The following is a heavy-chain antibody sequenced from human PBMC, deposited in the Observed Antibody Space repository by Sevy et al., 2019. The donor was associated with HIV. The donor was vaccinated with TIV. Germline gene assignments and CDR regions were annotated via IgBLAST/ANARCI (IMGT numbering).Heavy chain of an antibody. J-gene: IGHJ4*02. CDR2: ISSNGGST. CDR3: VKDSSSYDSSGYYEGFVL. V-gene: IGHV3-64D*06. Sequence: GGSLRLSCSASGFTFSSYAMHWVRQAPGKGLEYVSAISSNGGSTYYADSVKGRFTISRDNSKNTLYLQMSSLRAEDTAVYYCVKDSSSYDSSGYYEGFVLWGQGTLVTVSS. D-gene: IGHD3-22*01. CDR1: GFTFSSYA.